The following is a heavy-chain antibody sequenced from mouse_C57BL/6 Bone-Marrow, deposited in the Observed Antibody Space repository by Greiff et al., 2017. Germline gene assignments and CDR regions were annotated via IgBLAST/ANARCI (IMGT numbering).Heavy chain of an antibody. D-gene: IGHD3-2*02. CDR1: GFTFSDYG. CDR3: ARQLRHGYFDY. Sequence: EVKLMESGGGLVQPGGSLKLSCAASGFTFSDYGMAWVRQAPRKGPVWVAFISNLAYSIYYADTVTGRFTISRENAKNTLYLEMSSLGSEDTAMYYCARQLRHGYFDYWGQGTTLTVSS. CDR2: ISNLAYSI. V-gene: IGHV5-15*01. J-gene: IGHJ2*01.